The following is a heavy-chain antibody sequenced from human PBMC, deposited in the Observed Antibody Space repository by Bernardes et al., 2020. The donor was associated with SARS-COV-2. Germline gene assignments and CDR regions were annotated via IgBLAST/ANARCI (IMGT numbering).Heavy chain of an antibody. CDR3: AGDNWTPDY. V-gene: IGHV4-38-2*02. D-gene: IGHD1-20*01. CDR2: IHRSGQT. J-gene: IGHJ4*01. Sequence: TETLSLTCAVSGYSISSGYYWGWIRQPPGRTLEWVGSIHRSGQTYYNPSLKSRVTISVDKSTNQLSLKLTSVTAADTAVYYCAGDNWTPDYWGHGSLVTVSP. CDR1: GYSISSGYY.